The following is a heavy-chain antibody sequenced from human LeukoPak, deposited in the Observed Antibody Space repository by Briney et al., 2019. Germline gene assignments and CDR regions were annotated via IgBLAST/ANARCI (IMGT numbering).Heavy chain of an antibody. D-gene: IGHD2-2*01. Sequence: GASVKVSCKASGYTFTSYGISWVRQAPGQGLEWMGWISAYNGNTNYAQKLQGRVTMTTDTSTSTAYMELRSLRSDDTAVYHCARVDCSSTSCYDFDYWGQGTLVTVSS. J-gene: IGHJ4*02. V-gene: IGHV1-18*01. CDR3: ARVDCSSTSCYDFDY. CDR1: GYTFTSYG. CDR2: ISAYNGNT.